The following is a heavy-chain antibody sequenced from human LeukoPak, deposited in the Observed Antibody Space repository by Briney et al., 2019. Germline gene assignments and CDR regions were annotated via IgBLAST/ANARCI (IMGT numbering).Heavy chain of an antibody. Sequence: PGGSLRLSCVASGFTFKTYHMNWVRQAPGKGLEWLSGITFGGSVIYYADSVKGRFTISRDDAMNSVFLQMSGLTVDDTAVYYCARKRLADLGDDTSFGGTPFDSWGQGTLVIVSS. J-gene: IGHJ4*02. D-gene: IGHD3-16*01. CDR1: GFTFKTYH. CDR2: ITFGGSVI. V-gene: IGHV3-48*03. CDR3: ARKRLADLGDDTSFGGTPFDS.